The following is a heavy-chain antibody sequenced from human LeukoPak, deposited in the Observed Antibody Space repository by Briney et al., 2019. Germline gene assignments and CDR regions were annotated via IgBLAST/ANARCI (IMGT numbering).Heavy chain of an antibody. Sequence: ASQTLSLTCAVSGGSISSGGYSWSWIRQPPGKGLEWIGYIYHSGSTYYNPSLKSRVTISVDRSKNQFSLKLSSVTAADTAVYYCAREMGPRWGQGTLVTVSS. D-gene: IGHD3-16*01. CDR3: AREMGPR. V-gene: IGHV4-30-2*01. J-gene: IGHJ4*02. CDR1: GGSISSGGYS. CDR2: IYHSGST.